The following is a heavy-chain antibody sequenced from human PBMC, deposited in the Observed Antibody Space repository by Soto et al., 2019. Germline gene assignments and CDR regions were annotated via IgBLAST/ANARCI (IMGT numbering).Heavy chain of an antibody. CDR3: ARDGWLQNFDY. CDR2: IYYSGIT. Sequence: SETLSLTCTVSGGSISSYYWSWIRQPPGKGLEWIGYIYYSGITDYNPSLKSRVTISVDTSKSQFSLKLSSVTAADTAVYYCARDGWLQNFDYWGQGTLVTVSS. CDR1: GGSISSYY. V-gene: IGHV4-59*01. D-gene: IGHD5-12*01. J-gene: IGHJ4*02.